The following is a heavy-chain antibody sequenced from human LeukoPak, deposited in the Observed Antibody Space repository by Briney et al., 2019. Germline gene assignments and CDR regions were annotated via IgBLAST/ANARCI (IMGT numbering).Heavy chain of an antibody. CDR2: TYYRSKWYN. J-gene: IGHJ4*02. CDR1: GDSVSSNSAA. V-gene: IGHV6-1*01. Sequence: SQTLSLTCAISGDSVSSNSAAWNWIRQSPSRDLEWLGRTYYRSKWYNDYAVSVKSRITINPDTSKNQFSLQLNSVTPEDTAVYYCARVDSSGWFGVYYFDYWGQGTLVTVSS. CDR3: ARVDSSGWFGVYYFDY. D-gene: IGHD6-19*01.